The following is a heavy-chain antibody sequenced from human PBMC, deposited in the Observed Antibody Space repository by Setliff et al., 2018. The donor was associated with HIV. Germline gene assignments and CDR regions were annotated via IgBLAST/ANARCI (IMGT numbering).Heavy chain of an antibody. D-gene: IGHD3-9*01. Sequence: PGGSLRLSCTASGFTFGDYAVSWVRQAPGKGPEWVGFIRGKAYGETADFAASLKGRFTISRDDSKSIAYLQMNSLKTEDTAVYYCARGVPAGTGYHFDYWGQGTLVTVSS. CDR3: ARGVPAGTGYHFDY. V-gene: IGHV3-49*04. J-gene: IGHJ4*02. CDR2: IRGKAYGETA. CDR1: GFTFGDYA.